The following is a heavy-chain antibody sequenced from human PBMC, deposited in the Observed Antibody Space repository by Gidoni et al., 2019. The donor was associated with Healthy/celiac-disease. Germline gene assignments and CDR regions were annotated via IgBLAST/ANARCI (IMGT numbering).Heavy chain of an antibody. CDR2: ISSSSSYI. CDR3: ARAGHYYDSSGYLVRAFDI. CDR1: GFTFSRYS. V-gene: IGHV3-21*01. Sequence: EVQLVESGGGLVKPGGSLRLSCAASGFTFSRYSMHWVRQAPGKGLEWVSSISSSSSYIYYADSVKGRFTISRDNAKNSLYLQMNSLRAEDTAVYYCARAGHYYDSSGYLVRAFDIWGQGTMVTVSS. J-gene: IGHJ3*02. D-gene: IGHD3-22*01.